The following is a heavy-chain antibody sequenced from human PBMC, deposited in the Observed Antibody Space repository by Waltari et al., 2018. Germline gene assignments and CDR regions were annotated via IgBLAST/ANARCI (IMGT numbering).Heavy chain of an antibody. CDR2: IYPGDSDA. CDR3: ARSEVLATGNYYFDY. V-gene: IGHV5-51*01. D-gene: IGHD5-12*01. CDR1: GYTFNSYW. J-gene: IGHJ4*02. Sequence: EVQLVQSGAEVKKPGESLKISCKGSGYTFNSYWIGWVRQMPGKGLEWMAIIYPGDSDAIYSPPFQGQVTSSVDKSINTAYLQWDNLKTSDMAIYYCARSEVLATGNYYFDYWGQGTLVTVSS.